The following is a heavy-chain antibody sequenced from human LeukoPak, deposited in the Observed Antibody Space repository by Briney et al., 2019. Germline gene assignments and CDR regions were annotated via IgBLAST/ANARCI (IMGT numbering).Heavy chain of an antibody. Sequence: PSETLSPTCTVSGGPISSYFWSWIRQPPGKGLEWIGYIYYSGSTNYNPSLKSRVTISLDTSKNQFSLKLSSVTAADTAVYYCARRRDGYNYNYFDYWGQGTPVTVSS. CDR2: IYYSGST. J-gene: IGHJ4*02. CDR3: ARRRDGYNYNYFDY. V-gene: IGHV4-59*01. CDR1: GGPISSYF. D-gene: IGHD5-24*01.